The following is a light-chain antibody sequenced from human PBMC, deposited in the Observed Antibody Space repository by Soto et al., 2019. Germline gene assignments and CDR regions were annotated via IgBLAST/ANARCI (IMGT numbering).Light chain of an antibody. CDR1: SGDIGAYNY. V-gene: IGLV2-14*01. CDR2: GVT. CDR3: TSYTSSSTHV. J-gene: IGLJ1*01. Sequence: QSALTQPRSVSGSPGQSVTFSCTGTSGDIGAYNYVSWYQFHPGKAPKMIIYGVTNRPSGVSHRFSGSKSANTASLTISGLQAEDEADYYCTSYTSSSTHVFGTGTKLTVL.